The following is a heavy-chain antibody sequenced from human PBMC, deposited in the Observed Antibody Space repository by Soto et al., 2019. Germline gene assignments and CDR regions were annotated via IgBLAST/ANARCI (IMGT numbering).Heavy chain of an antibody. J-gene: IGHJ3*02. CDR3: AKQWQYYYEHFPPDAFDI. CDR1: GFTFSSYG. V-gene: IGHV3-30*18. D-gene: IGHD3-22*01. CDR2: ISYEGSNK. Sequence: VGSLRLSCAASGFTFSSYGMHWVRQAPGRGLEWVAVISYEGSNKYYADSVKGRFTISRDNSKNTLYLQRNGLRAEDTAVYYCAKQWQYYYEHFPPDAFDIWGPGTRVTV.